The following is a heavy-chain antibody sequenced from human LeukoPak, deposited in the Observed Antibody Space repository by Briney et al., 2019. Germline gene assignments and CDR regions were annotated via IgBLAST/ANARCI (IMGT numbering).Heavy chain of an antibody. Sequence: SETLSLTCGIYGGSFSGYYWSWIRQPPGKGLEWIGEINHSGSTNYNSSLKSRVTISVDTSKNQFSLKLSSVTAADTAVYYCARRFRVGFGEFTRIAVAGAIDYWGQGTLVTVSS. D-gene: IGHD6-19*01. J-gene: IGHJ4*02. CDR2: INHSGST. CDR1: GGSFSGYY. CDR3: ARRFRVGFGEFTRIAVAGAIDY. V-gene: IGHV4-34*01.